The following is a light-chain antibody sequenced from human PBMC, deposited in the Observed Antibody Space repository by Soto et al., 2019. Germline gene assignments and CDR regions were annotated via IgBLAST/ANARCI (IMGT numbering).Light chain of an antibody. CDR1: SSDVGGYNY. J-gene: IGLJ3*02. CDR2: EVT. Sequence: QYVLTQPASVSGSPGQSITISRTGTSSDVGGYNYVSWYQQHPGQVPKLTIYEVTNRPSGVSSRFSGSKSGNTASLTISGLQAEDEADYYCSSYTNSDTWVFGGGTQLTVL. CDR3: SSYTNSDTWV. V-gene: IGLV2-14*01.